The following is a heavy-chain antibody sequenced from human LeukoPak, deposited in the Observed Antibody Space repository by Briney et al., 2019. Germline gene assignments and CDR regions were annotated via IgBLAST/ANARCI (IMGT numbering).Heavy chain of an antibody. D-gene: IGHD2-2*01. J-gene: IGHJ4*02. Sequence: GGSLRLSCAASGFTFSSYSMNWVRQAPGKGLEWVSYISSSSSTIYYADSVKGRFTISRDSAKNSLYLQMNSLRAEDTAVYYCARESGQLLFAFYYWGQGTLVTVSS. V-gene: IGHV3-48*01. CDR3: ARESGQLLFAFYY. CDR2: ISSSSSTI. CDR1: GFTFSSYS.